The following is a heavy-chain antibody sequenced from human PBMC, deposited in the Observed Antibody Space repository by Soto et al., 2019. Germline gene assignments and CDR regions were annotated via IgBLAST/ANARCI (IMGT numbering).Heavy chain of an antibody. V-gene: IGHV4-31*03. CDR1: GDSINTGGHY. CDR2: IHYRENT. J-gene: IGHJ4*02. CDR3: ARTHTVTHDRLY. Sequence: QVQLQESGPRLVKPSQTLSLTCTVSGDSINTGGHYWAWIRQHPEKGLEWIGSIHYRENTSYNPSLSSRVTKSVDAYNDQFSLRLNSVKVADTAMYYCARTHTVTHDRLYRGRGIPVAVSS. D-gene: IGHD4-17*01.